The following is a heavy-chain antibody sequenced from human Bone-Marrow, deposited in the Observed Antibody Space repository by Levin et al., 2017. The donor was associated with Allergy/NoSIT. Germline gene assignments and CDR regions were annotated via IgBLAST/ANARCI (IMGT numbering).Heavy chain of an antibody. CDR3: ARDEEDDCTSTSCLFDF. D-gene: IGHD2-2*01. Sequence: GESLKISCAASGFSFSTYAMNWVRQAPGKGLEWVSSISAASTYISYADSVKGRFTISRDNADNSLYLEMNGLRVEDTAIYYCARDEEDDCTSTSCLFDFWGPGTLVTVSS. CDR2: ISAASTYI. V-gene: IGHV3-21*06. CDR1: GFSFSTYA. J-gene: IGHJ4*02.